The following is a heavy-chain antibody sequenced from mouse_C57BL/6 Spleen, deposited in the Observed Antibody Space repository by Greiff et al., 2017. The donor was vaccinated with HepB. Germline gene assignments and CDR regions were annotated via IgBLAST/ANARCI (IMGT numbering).Heavy chain of an antibody. Sequence: QVQLQQSGAELVKPGASVKISCKASGYAFSSYWMNWVKQRPGKGLEWIGQIYPGDGDTNYNGKFKGKATLTADKSSSTAYMQLSSLTSEDSAVYFCARRGYGSSYEDYFDYWGQGTTLTVSS. CDR1: GYAFSSYW. V-gene: IGHV1-80*01. D-gene: IGHD1-1*01. J-gene: IGHJ2*01. CDR2: IYPGDGDT. CDR3: ARRGYGSSYEDYFDY.